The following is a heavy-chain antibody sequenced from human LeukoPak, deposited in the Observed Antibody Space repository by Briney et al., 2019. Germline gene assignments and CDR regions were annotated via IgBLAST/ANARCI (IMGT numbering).Heavy chain of an antibody. V-gene: IGHV3-21*01. CDR3: AKEDGDYEGYFDY. CDR2: ISSGSSYI. J-gene: IGHJ4*02. CDR1: GFSFSDYN. D-gene: IGHD4-17*01. Sequence: PGGSLRLSCAASGFSFSDYNMNWVRQAPGKGLEWVSSISSGSSYIYYADSVKGRFTISRDNSKNTLYLQMNSLRAEDTAVYYCAKEDGDYEGYFDYWGQGTLVTVSS.